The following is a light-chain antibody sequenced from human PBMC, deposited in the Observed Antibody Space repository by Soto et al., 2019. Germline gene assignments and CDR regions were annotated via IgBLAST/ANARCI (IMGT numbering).Light chain of an antibody. Sequence: ELVMTQYPSTVSGAPGERATLCLRASQSVSSNLAWYQQKPGQAPRLLIYDASNRATGIPARFSGSGSGTDFTLAISSLQAEDVAVYYCQQYYSTPITFGQGTRLEIK. J-gene: IGKJ5*01. CDR1: QSVSSN. CDR2: DAS. CDR3: QQYYSTPIT. V-gene: IGKV3D-15*01.